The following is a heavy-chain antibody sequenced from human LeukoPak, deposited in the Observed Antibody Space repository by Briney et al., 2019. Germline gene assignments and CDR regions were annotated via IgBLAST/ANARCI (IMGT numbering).Heavy chain of an antibody. CDR1: GGSFSGYY. J-gene: IGHJ4*02. CDR3: ARGIDSSYYGY. CDR2: INHSGST. V-gene: IGHV4-34*01. Sequence: PSETLSLTCAVYGGSFSGYYWSWIRQPPGKGLEWIGEINHSGSTNYNPSLKSRVTISVDTSKNQFSLKLSSVTAADTAVYYCARGIDSSYYGYWGQGTLVTVSS. D-gene: IGHD3-22*01.